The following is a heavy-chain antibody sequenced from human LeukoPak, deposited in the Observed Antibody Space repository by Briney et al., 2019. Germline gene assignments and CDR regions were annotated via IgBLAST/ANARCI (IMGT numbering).Heavy chain of an antibody. CDR1: DGSLSSAYR. Sequence: SQTLSLTCTVSDGSLSSAYRWTWIRQSAGKGLEWIGRVDTSGSTKYNPSLKSRVTMSVDTSKNQFSLRLSSVTAADTAVYYCARGPFRAAALLGYWGQGTLVIVSS. CDR3: ARGPFRAAALLGY. J-gene: IGHJ4*02. CDR2: VDTSGST. D-gene: IGHD6-13*01. V-gene: IGHV4-61*02.